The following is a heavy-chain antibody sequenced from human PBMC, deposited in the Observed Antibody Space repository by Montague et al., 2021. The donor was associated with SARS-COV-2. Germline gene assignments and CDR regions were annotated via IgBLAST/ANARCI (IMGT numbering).Heavy chain of an antibody. V-gene: IGHV3-23*01. CDR3: ARDFRYPLDVDPNHFDY. Sequence: SLRLSWAASGFTFREYSMSWVRHVPGKGLEWVAIFTSVGADTFYADSVKGRFTVSRDISRNLFYLQLNNVRGEDTATYFCARDFRYPLDVDPNHFDYWGPGTQVTVSS. CDR1: GFTFREYS. CDR2: FTSVGADT. J-gene: IGHJ4*03. D-gene: IGHD5-12*01.